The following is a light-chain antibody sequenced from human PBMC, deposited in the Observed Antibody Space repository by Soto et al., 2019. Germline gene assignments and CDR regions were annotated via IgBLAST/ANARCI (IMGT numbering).Light chain of an antibody. CDR3: QNFDSAPQT. Sequence: DFQRTQAPSSLSAAVGDRVTITCRASQGIRHYLAWYQQKPGKVPKLLIYEASNLQSGVPSRFRGGGSGTEFTLTISSLQPEDVATYYCQNFDSAPQTFGQGTKVDIK. CDR2: EAS. V-gene: IGKV1-27*01. CDR1: QGIRHY. J-gene: IGKJ1*01.